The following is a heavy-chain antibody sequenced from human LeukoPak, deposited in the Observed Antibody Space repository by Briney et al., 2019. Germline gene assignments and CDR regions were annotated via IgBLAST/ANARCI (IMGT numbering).Heavy chain of an antibody. Sequence: ASVKVSCKASGYTFTGYYMHWVRQAPGQGLEWMGWINPNSGGTNYAQKFQGRVTMTRDTSISTAYMELSRLRSDDTAVYYCARDLVRGYSYENKGETPRIHFDYWGQGTLVTASS. J-gene: IGHJ4*02. CDR1: GYTFTGYY. CDR3: ARDLVRGYSYENKGETPRIHFDY. CDR2: INPNSGGT. D-gene: IGHD5-18*01. V-gene: IGHV1-2*02.